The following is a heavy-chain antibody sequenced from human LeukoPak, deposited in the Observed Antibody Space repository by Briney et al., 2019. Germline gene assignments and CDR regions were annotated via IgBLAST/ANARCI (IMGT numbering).Heavy chain of an antibody. Sequence: SETLSLTCTVSGGSISSYYWSWIRQPPGKGLEWIGYIYYSGSTNYNPSLKSRVTISVDTSKNQFSLKLSSVTAADTAVYYCARELGYCSGGSCYPEGVWGKGTTVTVSS. CDR1: GGSISSYY. CDR3: ARELGYCSGGSCYPEGV. CDR2: IYYSGST. D-gene: IGHD2-15*01. J-gene: IGHJ6*04. V-gene: IGHV4-59*01.